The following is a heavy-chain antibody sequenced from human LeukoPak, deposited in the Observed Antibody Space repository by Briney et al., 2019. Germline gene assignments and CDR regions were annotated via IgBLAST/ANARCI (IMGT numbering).Heavy chain of an antibody. V-gene: IGHV3-23*01. CDR1: GFTFSRYA. CDR3: AKELERTLLEY. Sequence: PGGSLRLSCAASGFTFSRYAMTWVRQAPGKGLEWVSVISGSGGTTDYADSVKGRFTTSRDSSKNTLYLQMKSLRAEDTAVYYCAKELERTLLEYWGQGTLVTVSS. CDR2: ISGSGGTT. D-gene: IGHD1-1*01. J-gene: IGHJ4*02.